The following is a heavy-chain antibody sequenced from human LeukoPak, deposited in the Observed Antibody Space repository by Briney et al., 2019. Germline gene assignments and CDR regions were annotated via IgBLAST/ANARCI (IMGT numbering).Heavy chain of an antibody. V-gene: IGHV4-39*01. D-gene: IGHD6-19*01. J-gene: IGHJ5*02. CDR3: ARGTMQWARNWFDP. CDR1: GGSISSYY. Sequence: SETLSLTCTVSGGSISSYYWGWIRQPPEKGLEWIGSIYYTGGTYYSPSLKSRVTISVDTSKNQFSLKLSSVTAADTAVYYCARGTMQWARNWFDPWGQGTLVTVSS. CDR2: IYYTGGT.